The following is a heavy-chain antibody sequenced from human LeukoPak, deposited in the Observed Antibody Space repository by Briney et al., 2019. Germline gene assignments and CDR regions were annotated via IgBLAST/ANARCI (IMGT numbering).Heavy chain of an antibody. CDR2: IKSKTDGGTT. CDR3: TTAAPLYYYGSGSYIDY. CDR1: GFTFSNAW. D-gene: IGHD3-10*01. V-gene: IGHV3-15*01. J-gene: IGHJ4*02. Sequence: GGSLRLSCAASGFTFSNAWMSWVHQAPGKGLEWVGRIKSKTDGGTTDYAAPVKGRFTISRDDPKNTLYLQMNSLKTEDTAVYYCTTAAPLYYYGSGSYIDYWGQGTLVTVSS.